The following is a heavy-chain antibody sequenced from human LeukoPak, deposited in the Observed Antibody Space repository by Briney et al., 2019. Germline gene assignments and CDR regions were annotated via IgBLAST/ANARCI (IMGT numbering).Heavy chain of an antibody. CDR2: LSSGRSP. V-gene: IGHV3-69-1*01. D-gene: IGHD2-8*02. Sequence: SCKVSGYTLTELSMHWVRQAPGKGLEWISSLSSGRSPSYSDSLEGRLTMSSDNARNTLYLQMDNLRGEDTAMYYCARQLGYCAAGTCYFDSWGHGTQVTVSS. CDR3: ARQLGYCAAGTCYFDS. J-gene: IGHJ4*01. CDR1: GYTLTELS.